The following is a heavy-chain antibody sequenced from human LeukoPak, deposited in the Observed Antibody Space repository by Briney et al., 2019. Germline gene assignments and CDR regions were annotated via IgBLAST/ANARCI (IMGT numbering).Heavy chain of an antibody. CDR3: ARGYYGSGSQKKNFDY. Sequence: ASVKVSCKASGYTFTSYYMHWVRQAPGQGLEWMGIINPSGGSTSYAQKFQGRVTMTRDTSTSTVYMELSSLRSEDTAVYYCARGYYGSGSQKKNFDYWGQGTLVTVSS. J-gene: IGHJ4*02. CDR1: GYTFTSYY. CDR2: INPSGGST. V-gene: IGHV1-46*01. D-gene: IGHD3-10*01.